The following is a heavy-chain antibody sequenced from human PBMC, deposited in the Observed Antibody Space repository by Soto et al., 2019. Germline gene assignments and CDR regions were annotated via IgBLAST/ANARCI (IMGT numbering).Heavy chain of an antibody. CDR3: AVVPPLTTGGSDAFDI. CDR2: MNPNSGNT. CDR1: GYTFTSYD. J-gene: IGHJ3*02. Sequence: QVQLVQSGAEVKKPGASVKVSCKASGYTFTSYDINWVRQATGQALEWMGWMNPNSGNTGYAQKFQGRVTMTRNTSISTAYMELSSLRSEDTAVYYCAVVPPLTTGGSDAFDIWGQGTMVTVSS. D-gene: IGHD4-17*01. V-gene: IGHV1-8*01.